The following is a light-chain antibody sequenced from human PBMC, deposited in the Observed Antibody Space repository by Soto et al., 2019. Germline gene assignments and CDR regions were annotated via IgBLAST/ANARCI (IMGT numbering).Light chain of an antibody. CDR1: SSDVGGYNY. Sequence: QSVLTQPPSASGSPGHSVTISCTGTSSDVGGYNYVSWYQQHPGKAPKLMIYEVSKRPSGVPDRFSGSKSGNTASLTVSGLQAEDEADYYCSSYAGSNNPVVFGGGTKVTVL. V-gene: IGLV2-8*01. CDR2: EVS. CDR3: SSYAGSNNPVV. J-gene: IGLJ2*01.